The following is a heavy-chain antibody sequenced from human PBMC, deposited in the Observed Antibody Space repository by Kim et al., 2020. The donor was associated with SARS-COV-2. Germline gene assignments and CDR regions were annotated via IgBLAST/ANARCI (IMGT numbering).Heavy chain of an antibody. CDR3: ARNGGDGIEIFDY. CDR1: GYSFTSYW. Sequence: GESLKISCKGSGYSFTSYWISWMRQMPGKGLEWMGRIDPSDSYTNYSPSFQGHVTLSADKSISTAYLQWSSLKASDTAMYYCARNGGDGIEIFDYWGQGTLVTVSS. V-gene: IGHV5-10-1*01. D-gene: IGHD2-21*01. J-gene: IGHJ4*02. CDR2: IDPSDSYT.